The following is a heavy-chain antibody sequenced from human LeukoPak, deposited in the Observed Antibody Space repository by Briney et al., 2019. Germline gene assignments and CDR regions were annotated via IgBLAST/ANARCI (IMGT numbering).Heavy chain of an antibody. V-gene: IGHV3-23*01. D-gene: IGHD6-19*01. CDR1: GFTFSSYA. Sequence: GGPLRLSCAASGFTFSSYAMSWVRQAPGKGLEWVSAISGSGGSTYYADSVKGRFTISRDNSKNTLYLQMNSLRAEDTAVYYCAKALCIAVAGTCYYFDYWGQGTLVTVSS. J-gene: IGHJ4*02. CDR3: AKALCIAVAGTCYYFDY. CDR2: ISGSGGST.